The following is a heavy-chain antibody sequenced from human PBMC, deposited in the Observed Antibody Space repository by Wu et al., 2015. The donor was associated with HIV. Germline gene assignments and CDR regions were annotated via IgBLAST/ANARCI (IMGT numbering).Heavy chain of an antibody. D-gene: IGHD2-2*01. CDR3: ARRGGIGVAPNLYRP. Sequence: QVQLVQSGAEVKKSGASVRVSCKASGYIFPAYFIHWVRQAPGQGLEWVGWINPNSGDTNYAQKFQDRVTVTRDTSIATVFMELRRLTFDDTAVYYCARRGGIGVAPNLYRPWGQGTLVHRLL. CDR2: INPNSGDT. V-gene: IGHV1-2*02. CDR1: GYIFPAYF. J-gene: IGHJ5*02.